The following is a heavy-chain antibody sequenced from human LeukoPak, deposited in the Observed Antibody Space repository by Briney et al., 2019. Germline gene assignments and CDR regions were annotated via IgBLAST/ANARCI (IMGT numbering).Heavy chain of an antibody. V-gene: IGHV3-23*01. J-gene: IGHJ4*02. CDR1: GFTFSSYA. D-gene: IGHD5-12*01. Sequence: LPGGSLRLSCAASGFTFSSYAMSWVRQAPGKGLEWVSAISGSGGSTYYADSVKGRFTISRDNSKNTLYLQMNSLRAEDTAVYYCARFSRWLPFEYWGQGTLVTVSS. CDR2: ISGSGGST. CDR3: ARFSRWLPFEY.